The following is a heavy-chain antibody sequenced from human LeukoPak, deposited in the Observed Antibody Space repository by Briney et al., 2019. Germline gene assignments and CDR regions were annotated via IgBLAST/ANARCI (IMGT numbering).Heavy chain of an antibody. J-gene: IGHJ5*02. CDR2: INPSGGST. CDR3: ARDSTAPFLESYYNWFDP. D-gene: IGHD3-3*02. CDR1: GYTFTSYY. Sequence: ASVKVSCKASGYTFTSYYMHWVRQAPRQGLEWMGIINPSGGSTSYAQKFQGRVTITRDTSTSTVYMELSSLRSEDTAVYYCARDSTAPFLESYYNWFDPWGQGTLVTVSS. V-gene: IGHV1-46*01.